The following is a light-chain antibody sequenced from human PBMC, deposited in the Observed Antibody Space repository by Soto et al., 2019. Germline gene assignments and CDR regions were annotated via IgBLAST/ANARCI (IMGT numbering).Light chain of an antibody. CDR3: HQYGASSGT. J-gene: IGKJ2*01. Sequence: EIVLTQSPGTLSLSPGERATLSCRASQSVSASYLAWYQQKPGQAPRLLIYGASTRATGIPDRFSGSGSGTDLTLTISSLEPEDFAVYYCHQYGASSGTFGQGTNLEIK. CDR1: QSVSASY. V-gene: IGKV3-20*01. CDR2: GAS.